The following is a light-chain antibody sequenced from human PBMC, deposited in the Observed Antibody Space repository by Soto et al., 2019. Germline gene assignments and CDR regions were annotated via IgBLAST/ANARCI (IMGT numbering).Light chain of an antibody. CDR3: QQYNNWPPYS. Sequence: IVMTQSPATLSVSPGESATLSCRASQSVGTNLAWYQQTPGQAPRVLIHSASTRATGIPARFSGSGSDTEFTLNNSGLQSEDFGIYYCQQYNNWPPYSFGQGTKLENK. V-gene: IGKV3-15*01. CDR2: SAS. CDR1: QSVGTN. J-gene: IGKJ2*01.